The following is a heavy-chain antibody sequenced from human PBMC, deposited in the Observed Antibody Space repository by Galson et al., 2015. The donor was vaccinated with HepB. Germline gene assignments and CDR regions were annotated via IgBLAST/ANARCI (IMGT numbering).Heavy chain of an antibody. CDR2: ISGSGIST. CDR3: AKDHNCTTSVCYTYYYNGMDV. V-gene: IGHV3-23*01. J-gene: IGHJ6*02. Sequence: SLRLSCAASKFSFSDYAMSWVRQAPGKGLEWLSFISGSGISTYYANSVKGRFTISRDNSNNMLYLQMNSLRAEDTAVYYCAKDHNCTTSVCYTYYYNGMDVWGQGTTVTVS. CDR1: KFSFSDYA. D-gene: IGHD2-8*01.